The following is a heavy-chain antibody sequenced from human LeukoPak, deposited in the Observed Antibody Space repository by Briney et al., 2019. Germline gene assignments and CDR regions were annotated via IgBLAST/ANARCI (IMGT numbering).Heavy chain of an antibody. CDR1: GGSISSSSYY. V-gene: IGHV4-39*07. J-gene: IGHJ4*02. Sequence: SETLSLTCTVSGGSISSSSYYWGWIRQPPGKGLEWIGSIYYSGSTYYNPSLKSRVTISVDTSNNQFSLKLSPVTAADTAVYYCAREGYYDSSGYYNSGNDYWGQGTLVTVSS. CDR2: IYYSGST. D-gene: IGHD3-22*01. CDR3: AREGYYDSSGYYNSGNDY.